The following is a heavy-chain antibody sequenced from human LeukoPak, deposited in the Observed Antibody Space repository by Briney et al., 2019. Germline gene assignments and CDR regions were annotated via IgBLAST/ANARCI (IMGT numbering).Heavy chain of an antibody. CDR1: GGTFSSYA. CDR3: ARGKYDFTCGMDV. D-gene: IGHD3-3*01. J-gene: IGHJ6*02. CDR2: IIPIFGTA. Sequence: SVKVSCKASGGTFSSYAISWVRQAPGQGLEWMGGIIPIFGTASYAQKFQGRVTITADESTSTAYMELSSLRSEDTAVYYCARGKYDFTCGMDVWGQGTTVTVSS. V-gene: IGHV1-69*13.